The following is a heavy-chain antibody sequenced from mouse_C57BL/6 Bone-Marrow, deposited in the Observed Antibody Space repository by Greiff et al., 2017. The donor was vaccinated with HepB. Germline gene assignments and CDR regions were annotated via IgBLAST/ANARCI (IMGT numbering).Heavy chain of an antibody. CDR3: TTCDYPWYFDV. D-gene: IGHD2-4*01. J-gene: IGHJ1*03. CDR2: IDPENGDT. CDR1: GFNIKDDY. V-gene: IGHV14-4*01. Sequence: VQLQQSGAELVRPGASVKLSCTASGFNIKDDYMHWVKQRPEQGLEWIGWIDPENGDTEYASKFQGKATITADTSSNTAYLQLSSLTSEDTAFYYCTTCDYPWYFDVWGTGTTVTVSS.